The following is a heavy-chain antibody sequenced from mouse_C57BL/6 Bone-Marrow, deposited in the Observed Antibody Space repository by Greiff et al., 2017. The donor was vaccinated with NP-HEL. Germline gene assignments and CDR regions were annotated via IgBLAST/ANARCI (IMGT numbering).Heavy chain of an antibody. CDR1: GYTFTSYW. Sequence: VQLQHPGAELVKPGASVKLSCKASGYTFTSYWMQWVKQRPGQGLEWIGEIDPSDSYTNYNQKFKGKATLTVDTSSSTAYMQLSSLTSEDSAVYYCARESNPFDYWGQGTTLTVSS. D-gene: IGHD2-5*01. CDR2: IDPSDSYT. V-gene: IGHV1-50*01. J-gene: IGHJ2*01. CDR3: ARESNPFDY.